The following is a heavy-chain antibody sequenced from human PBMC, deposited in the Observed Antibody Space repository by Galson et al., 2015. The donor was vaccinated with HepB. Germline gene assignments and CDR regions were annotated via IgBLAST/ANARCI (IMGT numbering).Heavy chain of an antibody. CDR3: ARVGYCSGGSCYAPYYYYGMDV. D-gene: IGHD2-15*01. J-gene: IGHJ6*02. V-gene: IGHV3-30*04. Sequence: LRLSCAASGFTFSSYAMHWVRQAPGKGLEWVAVISYDGSNKYYADSVKGRFTISRDNSKNTLYLQMNSLRAEDTAVYYCARVGYCSGGSCYAPYYYYGMDVWGQGTTVTVSS. CDR1: GFTFSSYA. CDR2: ISYDGSNK.